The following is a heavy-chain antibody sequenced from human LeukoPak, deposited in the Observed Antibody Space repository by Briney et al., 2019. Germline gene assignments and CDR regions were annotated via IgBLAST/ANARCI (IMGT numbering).Heavy chain of an antibody. D-gene: IGHD6-13*01. V-gene: IGHV3-53*01. Sequence: GGSLRLSCAAPGFTVSDNYMSWVRQAPGKGLEWVSVMYSGGDTYCADSVKGRFTFSRDISKNTLYLQMNGLRTEDTAMYYCARDAPQVPAAGVLASWGQGTLVTVSS. CDR3: ARDAPQVPAAGVLAS. CDR1: GFTVSDNY. CDR2: MYSGGDT. J-gene: IGHJ5*02.